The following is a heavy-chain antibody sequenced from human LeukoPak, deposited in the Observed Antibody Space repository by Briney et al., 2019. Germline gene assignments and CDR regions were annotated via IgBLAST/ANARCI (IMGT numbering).Heavy chain of an antibody. J-gene: IGHJ4*02. D-gene: IGHD5-18*01. CDR3: ARDGRLWLPFDY. CDR1: GGSFSGYY. Sequence: PSETLSLTCAVYGGSFSGYYWSWIRQPPGKGLEWIGEINHSGSTNYNPSLKSRVTISVDMSKNQFSLKLSSVTAADTAVYYCARDGRLWLPFDYWGQGTLVTVSS. V-gene: IGHV4-34*01. CDR2: INHSGST.